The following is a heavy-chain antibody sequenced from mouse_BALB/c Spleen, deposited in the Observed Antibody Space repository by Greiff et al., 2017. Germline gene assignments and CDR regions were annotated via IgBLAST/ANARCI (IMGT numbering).Heavy chain of an antibody. CDR2: IWTGGGT. D-gene: IGHD2-4*01. Sequence: VQLVESGPGLVAPSQSLSITCTVSGFSLTSYDISWIRQPPGKGLEWLGVIWTGGGTNYNSAFMSRLSISKDNSKSQVFLKMNSLQTDDTAIYYCVRGYDYPYYFDYWGQGTTLTVSS. CDR1: GFSLTSYD. V-gene: IGHV2-9-2*01. CDR3: VRGYDYPYYFDY. J-gene: IGHJ2*01.